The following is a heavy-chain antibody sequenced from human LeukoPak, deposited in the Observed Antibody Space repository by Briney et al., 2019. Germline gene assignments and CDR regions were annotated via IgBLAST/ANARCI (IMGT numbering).Heavy chain of an antibody. CDR1: GFTFSSYS. Sequence: GGSLRLSCAASGFTFSSYSMNWVRLAPGKGLEWVSSISSSSSYIYYADSVKSRFTISRDNAKNSLYLQMNSLRAEDTAVYYCARANFGVVIFPQDVWGKGTTVTVSS. D-gene: IGHD3-3*01. J-gene: IGHJ6*04. CDR2: ISSSSSYI. CDR3: ARANFGVVIFPQDV. V-gene: IGHV3-21*01.